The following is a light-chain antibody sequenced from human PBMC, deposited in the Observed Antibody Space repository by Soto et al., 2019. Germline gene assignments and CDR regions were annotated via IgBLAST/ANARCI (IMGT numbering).Light chain of an antibody. CDR3: QKYNRAPRP. V-gene: IGKV1-27*01. CDR2: AAS. CDR1: QGISNY. J-gene: IGKJ1*01. Sequence: DIQMTQSPSSLSASVGDRVTITCLAIQGISNYLAWYQQKPGKVPKLLIYAASTLQSGVPSRFSGSGSGTDFTLTISSLQTEDVATYYFQKYNRAPRPFGQGNKVEIQ.